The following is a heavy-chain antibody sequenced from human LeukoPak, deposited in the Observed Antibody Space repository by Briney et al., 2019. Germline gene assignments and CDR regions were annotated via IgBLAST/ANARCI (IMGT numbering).Heavy chain of an antibody. CDR3: ARDARTGAFDI. CDR2: IIPIFGTA. Sequence: ASVKVSCKASGGTFSSYAISWVRQAPGQGLEWMGGIIPIFGTANYAQKFQGRVIMTRDTSTSTVYMELSSLRSEDTAVYYCARDARTGAFDIWGQGTMVTVSS. J-gene: IGHJ3*02. CDR1: GGTFSSYA. V-gene: IGHV1-69*05. D-gene: IGHD1-14*01.